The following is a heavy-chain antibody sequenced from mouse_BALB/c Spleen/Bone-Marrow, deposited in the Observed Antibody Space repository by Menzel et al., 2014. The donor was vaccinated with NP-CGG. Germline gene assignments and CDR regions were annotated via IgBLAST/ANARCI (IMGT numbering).Heavy chain of an antibody. CDR3: ARHAYYDQTEVSFVY. CDR1: GFTFSSYG. V-gene: IGHV5-9-2*01. D-gene: IGHD2-4*01. J-gene: IGHJ3*01. CDR2: ISGGGSYN. Sequence: EVKLMESGGGLVKSGGSLKLSCAASGFTFSSYGMSWVRQTPEKRLEWVATISGGGSYNFSPDSVKGRFTISRDNAKNNLYLQLSSLRSEDTALYYCARHAYYDQTEVSFVYWGQGTLVTVSA.